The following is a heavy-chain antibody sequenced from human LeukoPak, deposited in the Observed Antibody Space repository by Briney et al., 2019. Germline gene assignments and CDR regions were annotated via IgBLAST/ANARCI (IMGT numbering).Heavy chain of an antibody. CDR1: GFTFSNAW. CDR3: ATGVAVAGLVPFDY. J-gene: IGHJ4*02. D-gene: IGHD6-19*01. CDR2: IKRKRNGGTI. Sequence: GGSLRLSCAASGFTFSNAWMSWVRQAPGKGLEWVGRIKRKRNGGTIDYAAPVKGRFTISRDDSKNTLYLQMNSLKTEDTAIYYCATGVAVAGLVPFDYWGQGTLVTVSS. V-gene: IGHV3-15*01.